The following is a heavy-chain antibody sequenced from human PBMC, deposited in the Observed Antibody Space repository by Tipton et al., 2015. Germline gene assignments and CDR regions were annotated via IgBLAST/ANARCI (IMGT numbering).Heavy chain of an antibody. CDR1: GFTFSSYS. CDR2: ISSGSTYI. D-gene: IGHD3-22*01. J-gene: IGHJ4*02. CDR3: ARDDSTGYHYLDS. V-gene: IGHV3-21*01. Sequence: SLRLSCAASGFTFSSYSMNWVRQAPGKGLEWVSFISSGSTYIYYADSVKGRFTISRDNAKNSLYLQMNGLRADDTAVYYCARDDSTGYHYLDSWGQGTLVTVSS.